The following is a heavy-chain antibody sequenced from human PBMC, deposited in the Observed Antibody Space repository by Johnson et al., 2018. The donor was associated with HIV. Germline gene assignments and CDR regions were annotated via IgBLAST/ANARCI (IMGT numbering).Heavy chain of an antibody. V-gene: IGHV3-33*06. CDR2: IWYDGLNK. CDR1: GFTVSSNY. J-gene: IGHJ3*02. Sequence: QVQLVESGGGLVQPGGSLRLSCAASGFTVSSNYMSWVRQAPGKGLEWVAVIWYDGLNKYYADSVKGRFTISRDNSKNKLYLQMNSLRAEDTAVYYCAKTEDAFDIWGQGTMVTVSS. CDR3: AKTEDAFDI.